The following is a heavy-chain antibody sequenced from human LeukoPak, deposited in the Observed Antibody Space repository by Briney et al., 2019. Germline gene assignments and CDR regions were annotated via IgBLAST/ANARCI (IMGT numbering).Heavy chain of an antibody. Sequence: GESLKISCKGSGYSFTSYWIGWVRQMPGKGLVWMGIIYPGDSDTRYSPSFQGQVTISADKSISTAYLQWSSLKASDTAMYYCARLNPYSGYDSGPFGYWGQGALVTVSS. V-gene: IGHV5-51*01. J-gene: IGHJ4*02. CDR3: ARLNPYSGYDSGPFGY. CDR2: IYPGDSDT. CDR1: GYSFTSYW. D-gene: IGHD5-12*01.